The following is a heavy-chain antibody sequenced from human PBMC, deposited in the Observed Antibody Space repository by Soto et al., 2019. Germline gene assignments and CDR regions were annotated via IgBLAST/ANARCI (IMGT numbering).Heavy chain of an antibody. D-gene: IGHD1-26*01. CDR1: GFPLSSYS. CDR3: AKDRRSEPIDALDI. Sequence: GGCLRLACSASGFPLSSYSLGWVRQAQGKGLEWVSAISGSGGSTYYADSVKGRFTISRDNPKNTLYLQMNSLRAEDTAVYYSAKDRRSEPIDALDIRGQGTMVTVSS. J-gene: IGHJ3*02. V-gene: IGHV3-23*01. CDR2: ISGSGGST.